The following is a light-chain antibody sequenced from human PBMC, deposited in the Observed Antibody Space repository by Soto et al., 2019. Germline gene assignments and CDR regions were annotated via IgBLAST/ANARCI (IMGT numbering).Light chain of an antibody. V-gene: IGKV3-20*01. CDR3: QQYGSSPPT. CDR1: QTVNSNY. J-gene: IGKJ1*01. CDR2: GAS. Sequence: EIVWTQSPGTLSLSPGERGTLSCMASQTVNSNYLAWYQRKPGQAPRLLIYGASNRATDIPHRFSGSGSGTVFTITITRLEPEDFAVYYCQQYGSSPPTFGQGTKVEIK.